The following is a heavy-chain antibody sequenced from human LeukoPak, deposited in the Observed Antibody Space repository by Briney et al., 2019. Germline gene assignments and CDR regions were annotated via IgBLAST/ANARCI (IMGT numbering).Heavy chain of an antibody. V-gene: IGHV3-21*01. J-gene: IGHJ2*01. D-gene: IGHD3-22*01. CDR3: ARDYYDSIGYHFSWYFDR. CDR1: GFTFSSYS. Sequence: NSGGSLRLSCAASGFTFSSYSMNWLRQAPGKGLEWVSSISSSSSYIYYADSVKGRFTISRDNAKNSLYLQMNSLRAEDKAVYYCARDYYDSIGYHFSWYFDRWGRGTLVTV. CDR2: ISSSSSYI.